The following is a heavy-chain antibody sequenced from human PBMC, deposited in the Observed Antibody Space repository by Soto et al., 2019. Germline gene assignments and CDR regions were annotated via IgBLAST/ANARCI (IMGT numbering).Heavy chain of an antibody. Sequence: LSLTCTVSGGSISSSSYYWGWIRQPPGKGLEWIGSIYYSGSTYYNPSLKSRVTISVDTSKNQFSLKLSSVTAADTAVYYCARSSIAARPVGCWFDPWGQGTLVTVSS. J-gene: IGHJ5*02. D-gene: IGHD6-6*01. CDR2: IYYSGST. V-gene: IGHV4-39*01. CDR1: GGSISSSSYY. CDR3: ARSSIAARPVGCWFDP.